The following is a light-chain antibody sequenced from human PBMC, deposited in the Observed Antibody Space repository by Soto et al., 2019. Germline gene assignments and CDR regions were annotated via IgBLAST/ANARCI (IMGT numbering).Light chain of an antibody. J-gene: IGLJ1*01. Sequence: SALTQPPSASGSPGQSVTISCTGTSSDVGGYNYVSWYQHHPGKAPKLMIYEVSKRPSGVPDRFSGSKSGNTASLTVSGLQAEDEADYYCSSYAGSKNFVFGPGTKVTVL. V-gene: IGLV2-8*01. CDR3: SSYAGSKNFV. CDR2: EVS. CDR1: SSDVGGYNY.